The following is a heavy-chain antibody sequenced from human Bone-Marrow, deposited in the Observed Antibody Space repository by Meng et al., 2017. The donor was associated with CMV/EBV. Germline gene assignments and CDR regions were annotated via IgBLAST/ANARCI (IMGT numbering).Heavy chain of an antibody. Sequence: SVKVFCNASGGTFSSYAISWVRQAPGQGLEWMGGIIPIFGTANYAQKFQGRVTITTDDSTSTAYMELSSLRSEDTAVYYCARESTVTHFYGMDVWGQGTTVTVSS. D-gene: IGHD4-11*01. V-gene: IGHV1-69*05. J-gene: IGHJ6*02. CDR1: GGTFSSYA. CDR2: IIPIFGTA. CDR3: ARESTVTHFYGMDV.